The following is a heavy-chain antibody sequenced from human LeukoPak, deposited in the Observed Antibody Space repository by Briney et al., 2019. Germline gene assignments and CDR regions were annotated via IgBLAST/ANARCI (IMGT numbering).Heavy chain of an antibody. CDR2: IKEDGSEK. D-gene: IGHD1-26*01. CDR3: VYGGSYYVA. Sequence: GGSLRLSCAASGFTLSNAWMTWVRQAPGKGLELVANIKEDGSEKYYVDSVKGRFTISRDNAKNSLYLQINSLRAEDAALYYCVYGGSYYVAWGQGTLVTVSS. J-gene: IGHJ5*02. CDR1: GFTLSNAW. V-gene: IGHV3-7*01.